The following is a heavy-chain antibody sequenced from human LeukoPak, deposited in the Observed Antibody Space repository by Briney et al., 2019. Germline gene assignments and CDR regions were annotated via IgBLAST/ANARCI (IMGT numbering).Heavy chain of an antibody. J-gene: IGHJ4*02. CDR2: IRYDGSNK. D-gene: IGHD3-3*01. Sequence: GGSLRLSCAASGFTFSSYGVHWVRQAPGKGLEWVAFIRYDGSNKYYADSVKGRFTISRDNSKNTLYLQMNSLRAEDTAVYYCAKGPSRYDFWSGYSLDSFDYWGQGTLVTVSS. CDR1: GFTFSSYG. V-gene: IGHV3-30*02. CDR3: AKGPSRYDFWSGYSLDSFDY.